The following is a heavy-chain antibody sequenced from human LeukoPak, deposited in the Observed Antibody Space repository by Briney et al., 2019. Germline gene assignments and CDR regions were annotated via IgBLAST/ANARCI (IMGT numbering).Heavy chain of an antibody. CDR2: IYSGGST. Sequence: PGGSLRLSCAASGFTVSSNYMSWVRQAPGKGLEWVSVIYSGGSTYYADSVKGRFTISRHNSKNMLYLQMNSLRAEDTAVYYCATSRERRLVDYWGQGTLVTVSS. J-gene: IGHJ4*02. CDR1: GFTVSSNY. D-gene: IGHD3-9*01. V-gene: IGHV3-53*04. CDR3: ATSRERRLVDY.